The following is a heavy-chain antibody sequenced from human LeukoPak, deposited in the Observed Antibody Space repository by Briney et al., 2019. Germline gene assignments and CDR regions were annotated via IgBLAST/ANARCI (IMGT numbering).Heavy chain of an antibody. CDR3: ARTGDTSAKGYYYYGMDV. Sequence: GGSLRLSCAASGFTFSSYGMHWVRQAPGKGLEWVAVIWYDGSNKYYADSVKGRFTISRDNSKNTLYLQMNSLRAEDTAVYYCARTGDTSAKGYYYYGMDVWGQGTTVTVSS. J-gene: IGHJ6*02. D-gene: IGHD6-25*01. CDR1: GFTFSSYG. CDR2: IWYDGSNK. V-gene: IGHV3-33*01.